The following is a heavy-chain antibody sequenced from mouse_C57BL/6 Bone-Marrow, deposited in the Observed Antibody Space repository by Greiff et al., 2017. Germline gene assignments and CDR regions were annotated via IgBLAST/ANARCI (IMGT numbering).Heavy chain of an antibody. V-gene: IGHV5-9*01. D-gene: IGHD1-1*01. CDR2: ISGGGGNT. CDR3: ARWYYGSRGYYAMDY. Sequence: EVKVVESGGGLVKPGGSLKLSCAASGFTFSSYTLSWVRQTPEKRLEWVATISGGGGNTYYPDSVKGRFTISRDNAKNTLYLQMSSLRSEDTALYYCARWYYGSRGYYAMDYWGQGTSVTVSS. CDR1: GFTFSSYT. J-gene: IGHJ4*01.